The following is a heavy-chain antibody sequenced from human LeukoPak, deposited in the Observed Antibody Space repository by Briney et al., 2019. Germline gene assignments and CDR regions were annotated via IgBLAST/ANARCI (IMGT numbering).Heavy chain of an antibody. Sequence: ASVKVSCKVSGSSFISYTISWVRQAPRQGLEWMGRIIPIHNMINYAQNFQDRVTITADKSTSTAYMELSSLRSEDTAIYYCARGAVAGLEGVDYWGQGTLVTVSS. CDR2: IIPIHNMI. CDR1: GSSFISYT. J-gene: IGHJ4*02. CDR3: ARGAVAGLEGVDY. V-gene: IGHV1-69*02. D-gene: IGHD3/OR15-3a*01.